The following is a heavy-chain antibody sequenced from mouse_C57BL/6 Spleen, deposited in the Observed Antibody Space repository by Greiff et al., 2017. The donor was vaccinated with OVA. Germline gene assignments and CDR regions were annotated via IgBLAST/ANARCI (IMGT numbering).Heavy chain of an antibody. Sequence: QVQLQQPGAELVKPGASVKLSCKASGYTFTSYWMQWVKQRPGQGLEWIGEIDPSDSYTNYHQKFKGKATLTVDTSSSTAYMQLSSLTSEDSAVYYCAQDGDYYGSRGYFDYWGQGTTLTVSS. CDR1: GYTFTSYW. J-gene: IGHJ2*01. CDR2: IDPSDSYT. CDR3: AQDGDYYGSRGYFDY. V-gene: IGHV1-50*01. D-gene: IGHD1-1*01.